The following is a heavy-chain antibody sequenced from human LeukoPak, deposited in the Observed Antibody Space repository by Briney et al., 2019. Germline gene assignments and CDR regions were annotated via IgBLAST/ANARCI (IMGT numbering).Heavy chain of an antibody. J-gene: IGHJ4*02. CDR2: ISSSSSYT. CDR1: GFTFSDYY. V-gene: IGHV3-11*06. CDR3: ARPLKSHTVTTGY. D-gene: IGHD4-17*01. Sequence: KSGGSLRLSCAASGFTFSDYYMSWIRQAPGKGLEWVSYISSSSSYTNYADSVKGRFTISRDNAKNSLYLQMNSLRAEDTAVYYCARPLKSHTVTTGYGGQGTLVTVSS.